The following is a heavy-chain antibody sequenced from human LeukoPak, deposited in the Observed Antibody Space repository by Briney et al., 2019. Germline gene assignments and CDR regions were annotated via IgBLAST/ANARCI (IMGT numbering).Heavy chain of an antibody. D-gene: IGHD3-10*01. Sequence: GGSLRLSCAASGFTFSSYGMHWVRQAPGKGLEWVAFIQYDGSNQYYADSVKGRFTISRDNSKNTLYLQMNSLRAEDTAVYFCSDLPTPGRVDYWGQGTLVTVSS. CDR2: IQYDGSNQ. CDR1: GFTFSSYG. CDR3: SDLPTPGRVDY. J-gene: IGHJ4*02. V-gene: IGHV3-30*02.